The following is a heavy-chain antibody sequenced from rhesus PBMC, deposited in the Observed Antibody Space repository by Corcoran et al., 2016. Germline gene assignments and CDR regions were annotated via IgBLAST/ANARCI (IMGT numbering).Heavy chain of an antibody. Sequence: QVQLQESGPGLVKPSETLSLTCAVSGYSISSNYWRWIRQPPGKVLEWIGYIYGSSGSTYYNPSLKSRVTISTDTSKNQFSLKLSSVTAADTAVYYCARLTAHSSGWPPLPTDAFDFWGQGLRVTVSS. CDR1: GYSISSNY. D-gene: IGHD6-31*01. J-gene: IGHJ3*01. CDR3: ARLTAHSSGWPPLPTDAFDF. V-gene: IGHV4-160*01. CDR2: IYGSSGST.